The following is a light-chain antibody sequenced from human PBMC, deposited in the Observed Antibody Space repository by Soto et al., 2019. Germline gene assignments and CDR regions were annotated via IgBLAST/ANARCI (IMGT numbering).Light chain of an antibody. CDR1: SSDVGGYNF. J-gene: IGLJ3*02. CDR2: EVT. CDR3: SSYAGSSNLV. Sequence: QSVLTQPPSASGSPRQSVTISCTGTSSDVGGYNFVSWYQQYPGKVPKLMIYEVTKRPSGVPDRFSGSKSGNTASLTVSGLQAEDEADYYCSSYAGSSNLVFGGGTKVTVL. V-gene: IGLV2-8*01.